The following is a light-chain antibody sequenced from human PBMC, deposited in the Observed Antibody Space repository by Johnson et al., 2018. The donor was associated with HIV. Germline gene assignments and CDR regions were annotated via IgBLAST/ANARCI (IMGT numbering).Light chain of an antibody. CDR2: DNN. J-gene: IGLJ1*01. Sequence: QSVLTQPPSASGTPGQRVTISCSGSSSNIGSNTVNWYQQLPGTAPKLLIYDNNKRPSGIPDRFSGSKSGTSATLGITGLQTGDEAEYYCGTWDSSLSAAFVFGTGTKVTVL. CDR3: GTWDSSLSAAFV. V-gene: IGLV1-51*01. CDR1: SSNIGSNT.